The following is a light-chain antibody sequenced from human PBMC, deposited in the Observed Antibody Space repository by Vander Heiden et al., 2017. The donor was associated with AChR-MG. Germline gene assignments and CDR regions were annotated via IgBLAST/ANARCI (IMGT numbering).Light chain of an antibody. CDR1: QSISCW. J-gene: IGKJ2*01. CDR2: KAS. CDR3: QQDNSYPYT. V-gene: IGKV1-5*03. Sequence: DIQITQSPSTLSASVGDRVTITCRASQSISCWLAWYQQKPGKAPKLLIYKASSLETGVPSRFSGSGSGTEFTLTISSLQPDDSATYYCQQDNSYPYTFGQGTKLEIK.